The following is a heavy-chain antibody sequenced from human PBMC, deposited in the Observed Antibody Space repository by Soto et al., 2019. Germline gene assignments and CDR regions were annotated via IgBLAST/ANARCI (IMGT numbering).Heavy chain of an antibody. Sequence: PGGSLRLSCAASGFTFSSYGMHWVRQAPGKGLEWVAVISYDGSNKYYADSVKGRFTISRDNSKNTLYLQMNSLRAEDTAVYYCAKSHTRKTSPHFDYWGQGTLVTVSS. CDR2: ISYDGSNK. V-gene: IGHV3-30*18. CDR3: AKSHTRKTSPHFDY. J-gene: IGHJ4*02. CDR1: GFTFSSYG.